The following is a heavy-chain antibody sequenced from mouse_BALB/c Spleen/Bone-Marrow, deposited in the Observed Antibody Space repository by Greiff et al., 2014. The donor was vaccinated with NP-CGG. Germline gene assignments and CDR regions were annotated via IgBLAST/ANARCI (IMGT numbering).Heavy chain of an antibody. CDR3: ARWEYYAMDY. V-gene: IGHV14-3*02. D-gene: IGHD4-1*01. J-gene: IGHJ4*01. CDR1: GFNIKDTY. Sequence: VQLQQSGAELVKPGAPVKLSCTASGFNIKDTYMHWVKQRPGQGLEWIGRIDPADGNTKYDPKFQGKATITADTSSNTAYLQLSSLTSEDTAVYYCARWEYYAMDYWGQGTSVTVSS. CDR2: IDPADGNT.